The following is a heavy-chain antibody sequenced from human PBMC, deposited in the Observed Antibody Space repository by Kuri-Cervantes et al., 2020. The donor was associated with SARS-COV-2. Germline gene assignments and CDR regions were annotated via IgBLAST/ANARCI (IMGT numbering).Heavy chain of an antibody. CDR1: GYTFTSYG. D-gene: IGHD6-19*01. V-gene: IGHV1-2*02. CDR3: ARGRLTRDY. J-gene: IGHJ4*02. Sequence: ASVKVSCKASGYTFTSYGISWVRQAPGQGLEGMGWNNPNSGGTNYALKFQGRVTMTRDTSISTAYMELSRVRSDDTAVYYCARGRLTRDYWGQGTLVTVSS. CDR2: NNPNSGGT.